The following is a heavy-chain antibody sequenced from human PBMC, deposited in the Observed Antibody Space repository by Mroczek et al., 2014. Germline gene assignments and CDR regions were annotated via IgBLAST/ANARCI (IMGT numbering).Heavy chain of an antibody. D-gene: IGHD6-13*01. Sequence: ESGGGLVKPGGSLRLSCAASGFTFSDYYMSWIRQASREGAGWVSYISSSGSTIYYADSVKGRFTISRDNAKNSLYLQMNSLRAEDTAVYYCARVSNSIAAAHGDAFDIWGQGTMVTVSS. V-gene: IGHV3-11*01. J-gene: IGHJ3*02. CDR3: ARVSNSIAAAHGDAFDI. CDR2: ISSSGSTI. CDR1: GFTFSDYY.